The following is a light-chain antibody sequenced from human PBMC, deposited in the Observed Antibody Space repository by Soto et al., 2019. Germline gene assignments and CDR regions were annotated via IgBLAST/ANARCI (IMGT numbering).Light chain of an antibody. V-gene: IGKV1-39*01. CDR3: QQTYSTPLT. CDR2: AAS. CDR1: QSIYTY. Sequence: DIQMTQSPSSLSASVGDRVTITCRATQSIYTYLSCYQQKPGKAPKLLISAASSLESGVPSRFSGSGSGTDFSLTISSLQPEDFATYYCQQTYSTPLTFGGGTRWIS. J-gene: IGKJ4*01.